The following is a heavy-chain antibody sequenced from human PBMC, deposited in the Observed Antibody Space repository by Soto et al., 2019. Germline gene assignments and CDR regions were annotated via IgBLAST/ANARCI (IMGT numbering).Heavy chain of an antibody. J-gene: IGHJ6*02. CDR1: GFTFSSYG. CDR2: ISYDGSNK. CDR3: AKDSLYGMDV. D-gene: IGHD2-15*01. Sequence: PGGSLRLSCAASGFTFSSYGMHWVRQAPGKGLEWVAVISYDGSNKYYADSVKGRFTISRDNSKNTLYLQMNSLRAEGTAVYYCAKDSLYGMDVWGQGTTVTVSS. V-gene: IGHV3-30*18.